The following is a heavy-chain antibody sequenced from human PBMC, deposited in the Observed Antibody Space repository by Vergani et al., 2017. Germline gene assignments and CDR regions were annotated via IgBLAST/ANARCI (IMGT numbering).Heavy chain of an antibody. D-gene: IGHD6-13*01. V-gene: IGHV5-10-1*01. CDR1: GYSFTSYW. J-gene: IGHJ4*02. CDR2: IDPSDSYT. CDR3: ARQGEQQLALVPTFCDY. Sequence: EVQLVQSGAEVKKPGESLRISCKVSGYSFTSYWISWVRQMPGKGLEWMGRIDPSDSYTNYSPSFQGHVTISADKSISTAYLQWSSLKASDTAMYYCARQGEQQLALVPTFCDYWGQGTLVTVSS.